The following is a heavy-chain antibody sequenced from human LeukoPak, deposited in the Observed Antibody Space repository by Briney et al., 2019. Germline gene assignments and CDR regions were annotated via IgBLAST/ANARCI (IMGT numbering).Heavy chain of an antibody. V-gene: IGHV4-39*07. D-gene: IGHD4-23*01. CDR1: GGSISSSSYY. CDR2: IYYSGST. J-gene: IGHJ4*02. CDR3: ASSYGGTFFDY. Sequence: SETLSLTCTVSGGSISSSSYYWGWIRQPPGKGLGWIGSIYYSGSTYYNPSLKSRVTISVDTSKNQFSLKLSSVTAADTAVYYCASSYGGTFFDYWGQGTLVTVSS.